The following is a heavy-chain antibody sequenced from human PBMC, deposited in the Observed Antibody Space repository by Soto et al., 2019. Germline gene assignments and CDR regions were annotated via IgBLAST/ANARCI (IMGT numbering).Heavy chain of an antibody. Sequence: QVQLQQWGAGLLKPSETLSLTCAVYGGSFSGYYWSWIRQPPGKGLAWIGEINHSGSTNYNPSLKRRVTISLAPSKIQVSVTMSFVTAADKAVYYCARVGFNWNEDYYGMDVWGQGTTVTVSS. D-gene: IGHD1-20*01. CDR3: ARVGFNWNEDYYGMDV. V-gene: IGHV4-34*01. J-gene: IGHJ6*02. CDR2: INHSGST. CDR1: GGSFSGYY.